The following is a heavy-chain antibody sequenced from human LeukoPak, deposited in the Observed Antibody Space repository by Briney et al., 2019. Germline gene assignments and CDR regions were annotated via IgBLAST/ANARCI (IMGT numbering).Heavy chain of an antibody. CDR3: ASNYYVSGSLDY. CDR1: GGSISSHY. Sequence: SETLSITCTVSGGSISSHYKSWFRQTPRKGLEWIGYIYYSGSTNYNPSLKSRVTISVYTSKNQFSLKLSSVTAADTAVYYCASNYYVSGSLDYWGQGNLVTVSS. CDR2: IYYSGST. J-gene: IGHJ4*02. D-gene: IGHD3-10*01. V-gene: IGHV4-59*08.